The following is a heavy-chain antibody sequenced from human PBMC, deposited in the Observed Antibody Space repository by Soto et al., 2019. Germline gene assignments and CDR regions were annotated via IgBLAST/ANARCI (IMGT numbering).Heavy chain of an antibody. CDR3: ARDVSPGSSSLYLDAFDI. Sequence: EAQLEETGGDLVQPGGARRRSCAASGVTLSAYWMTWVRQATVKGREWVANINRDGSKKCYLDSVRGRFTISRDNVGNSLYLQMDSLRADDTALYYCARDVSPGSSSLYLDAFDIWGQGTMVTVSS. J-gene: IGHJ3*02. CDR2: INRDGSKK. D-gene: IGHD6-13*01. V-gene: IGHV3-7*03. CDR1: GVTLSAYW.